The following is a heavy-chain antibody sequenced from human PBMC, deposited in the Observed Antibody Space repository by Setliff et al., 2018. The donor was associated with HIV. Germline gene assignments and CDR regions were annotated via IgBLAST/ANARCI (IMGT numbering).Heavy chain of an antibody. J-gene: IGHJ4*02. CDR3: ARDATRGGDFDY. D-gene: IGHD3-16*01. V-gene: IGHV3-7*01. CDR1: GFTFTAYW. CDR2: IKEDGTET. Sequence: LSLSCEASGFTFTAYWMTWVRQAPGKGLEWVANIKEDGTETYYVDSVKGRFTISRDNRKDLLFLQMNSLKDEDTAVYYCARDATRGGDFDYWGQGTLVTVSS.